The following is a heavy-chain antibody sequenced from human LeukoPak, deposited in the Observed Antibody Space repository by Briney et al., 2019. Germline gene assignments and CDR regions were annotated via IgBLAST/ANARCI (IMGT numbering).Heavy chain of an antibody. J-gene: IGHJ4*02. CDR1: GFAVSSNY. D-gene: IGHD6-19*01. Sequence: GGSLRLSCAASGFAVSSNYMSWVRQAPGKGLEWVSVIYSGGSTYYADSVKGRFTISRDNSKNTLYLQMSSLRAEDTAVYYCARESYNSGIDYWGQGTLVTVSS. CDR2: IYSGGST. V-gene: IGHV3-53*01. CDR3: ARESYNSGIDY.